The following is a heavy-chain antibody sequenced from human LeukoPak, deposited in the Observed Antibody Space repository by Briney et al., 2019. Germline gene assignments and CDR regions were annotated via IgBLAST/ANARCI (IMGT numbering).Heavy chain of an antibody. Sequence: PSETLSLTCSVSGYSISSGNSWGWIRQPPGKTLEWIGSTYHSGSTQLHPSLHSRVTISVDTSKNQFFLNLSSVTATDTAVYYCARGEVGSIGRLGYWGQGILVTVSS. CDR1: GYSISSGNS. V-gene: IGHV4-38-2*02. J-gene: IGHJ4*02. D-gene: IGHD1-26*01. CDR3: ARGEVGSIGRLGY. CDR2: TYHSGST.